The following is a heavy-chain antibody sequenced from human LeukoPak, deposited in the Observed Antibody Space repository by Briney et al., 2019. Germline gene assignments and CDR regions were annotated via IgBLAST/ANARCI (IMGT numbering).Heavy chain of an antibody. CDR1: GYTFTGYY. CDR2: INPNSGGT. CDR3: ARGYGHEIGTCDY. Sequence: ASVKVSCKASGYTFTGYYMHWVRQAPGQGLEWMGWINPNSGGTNYAQKFQGRVTMTRDTSISTAYMELSSLRSEDTAVYYCARGYGHEIGTCDYWGQGTLVTVSS. D-gene: IGHD3-16*01. J-gene: IGHJ4*02. V-gene: IGHV1-2*02.